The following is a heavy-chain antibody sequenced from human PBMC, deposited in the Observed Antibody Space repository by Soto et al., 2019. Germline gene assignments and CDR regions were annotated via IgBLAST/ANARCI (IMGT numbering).Heavy chain of an antibody. V-gene: IGHV4-61*01. D-gene: IGHD2-8*02. CDR3: ARDKITGLFDY. Sequence: SETLSLTCTVSGGSVSSGSYYWSWIRQPPGKGLEWIGYIYYSGSTNYNPSLKSRVTISVDTSKNQFSLKLTSVTAADTAVYYCARDKITGLFDYWGQGTLVTV. J-gene: IGHJ4*02. CDR2: IYYSGST. CDR1: GGSVSSGSYY.